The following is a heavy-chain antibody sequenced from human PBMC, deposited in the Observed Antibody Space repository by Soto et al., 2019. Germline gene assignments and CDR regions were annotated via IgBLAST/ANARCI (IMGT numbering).Heavy chain of an antibody. Sequence: EVHLLESGGGLVQPGGSLRLSCAASGLAFSSYAMSWVRQAPGKGLEWVSGISGRGDSTYYADSVKGRFTISSDNSKNTLYLQMNSVRAEDTAVYYCAKAVGVEVVSTAGIYYSYFDYWGQGTLVTVSS. J-gene: IGHJ4*02. V-gene: IGHV3-23*01. D-gene: IGHD2-15*01. CDR3: AKAVGVEVVSTAGIYYSYFDY. CDR2: ISGRGDST. CDR1: GLAFSSYA.